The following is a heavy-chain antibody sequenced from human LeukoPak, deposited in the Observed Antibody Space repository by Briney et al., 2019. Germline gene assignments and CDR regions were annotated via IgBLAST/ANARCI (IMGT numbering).Heavy chain of an antibody. CDR3: TLSYGLGSYNTQYYFDY. V-gene: IGHV3-49*04. CDR2: IRSKVYSGTT. D-gene: IGHD3-10*01. J-gene: IGHJ4*02. Sequence: GGSLRLSCTASGFTFGDYAMSWVRQAPGKGLEWVGFIRSKVYSGTTEYAASVRGRFTISRDDSKSIAYLEMNSLKIEDTAVYYCTLSYGLGSYNTQYYFDYWGQGTLVTVSS. CDR1: GFTFGDYA.